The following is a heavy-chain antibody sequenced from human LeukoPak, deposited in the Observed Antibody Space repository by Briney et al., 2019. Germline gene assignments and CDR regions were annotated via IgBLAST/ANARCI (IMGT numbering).Heavy chain of an antibody. Sequence: SETLSLTCTVSGGSISSGSYYWSWIRQPAGKGLEWIGRIYTSGSTNYNPSLKSRVTISVDTSKNQSSLKLSSLTAADTAVYYCARTVVIAAAGFDYWGQGTLVTVSS. D-gene: IGHD6-13*01. CDR1: GGSISSGSYY. V-gene: IGHV4-61*02. CDR2: IYTSGST. CDR3: ARTVVIAAAGFDY. J-gene: IGHJ4*02.